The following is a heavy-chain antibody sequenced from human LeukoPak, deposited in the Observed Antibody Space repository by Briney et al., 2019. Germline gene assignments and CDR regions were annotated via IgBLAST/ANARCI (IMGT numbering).Heavy chain of an antibody. Sequence: SETLSLTCAVSGASISEYGYYWSWIRQPSGRGLEWIGYIYHSGSAYYNPSLMSRATISADRSKNQYFLNVTSVTAADTAMYYCARGDRLLFYWGPGTQVTVSS. J-gene: IGHJ4*02. CDR2: IYHSGSA. CDR3: ARGDRLLFY. V-gene: IGHV4-30-2*01. CDR1: GASISEYGYY.